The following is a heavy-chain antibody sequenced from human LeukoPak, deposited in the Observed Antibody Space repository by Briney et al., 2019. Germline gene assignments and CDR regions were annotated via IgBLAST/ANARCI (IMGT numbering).Heavy chain of an antibody. CDR1: GFTFSSYG. Sequence: GRSLRLSCAASGFTFSSYGMHWVRQAPGKGLEWVAVIWYDGSNKYYADSVKGRFTISRDNSMNTLYLQMNSLRAEDTAVYYCARDPGLRYFDWLPDYWGQGTLVTVSS. V-gene: IGHV3-33*01. J-gene: IGHJ4*02. CDR2: IWYDGSNK. CDR3: ARDPGLRYFDWLPDY. D-gene: IGHD3-9*01.